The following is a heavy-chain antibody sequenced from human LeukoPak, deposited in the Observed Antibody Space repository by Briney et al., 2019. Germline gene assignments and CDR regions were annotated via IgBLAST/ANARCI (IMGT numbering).Heavy chain of an antibody. CDR1: GFTFSSYA. V-gene: IGHV3-23*01. CDR3: AKTLQEGGVGSSVLWDY. J-gene: IGHJ4*02. D-gene: IGHD3-10*01. CDR2: ISGSGGST. Sequence: GGSLRLSCAASGFTFSSYAMSWVRQAPGKGLEWVSAISGSGGSTYYADSVKGRFTISRDNSKNTLYLQMNSLRAEDTAVYYCAKTLQEGGVGSSVLWDYWGQGTLVTVSS.